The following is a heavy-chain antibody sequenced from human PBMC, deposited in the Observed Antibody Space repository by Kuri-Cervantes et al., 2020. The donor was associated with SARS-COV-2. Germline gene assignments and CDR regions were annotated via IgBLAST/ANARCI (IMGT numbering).Heavy chain of an antibody. V-gene: IGHV3-49*04. J-gene: IGHJ4*02. Sequence: GESLKISCAASGFTFSTSWMSWVRQAPGKGLEWVGFIRSKAYGGTTEYAASVKGRFTISRDDSKSIAYLQMNSLKTEDTAVYYCTSRRSSGYYYPEHFDYWGQGTLVTVSS. CDR2: IRSKAYGGTT. CDR3: TSRRSSGYYYPEHFDY. D-gene: IGHD3-22*01. CDR1: GFTFSTSW.